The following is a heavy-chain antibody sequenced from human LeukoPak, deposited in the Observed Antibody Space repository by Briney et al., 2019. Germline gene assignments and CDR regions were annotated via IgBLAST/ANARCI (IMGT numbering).Heavy chain of an antibody. D-gene: IGHD5-12*01. V-gene: IGHV3-30*03. J-gene: IGHJ4*02. CDR1: GFTFSSYG. Sequence: GRSLRLSCAASGFTFSSYGMHWVRQAPGKGLEWVAVISYDGSNKYYADSVKGRFTISRDNSKNTLYLQMNSLRAADTAVYYCARVGGYSGYAQSWGQGTLVTVSS. CDR3: ARVGGYSGYAQS. CDR2: ISYDGSNK.